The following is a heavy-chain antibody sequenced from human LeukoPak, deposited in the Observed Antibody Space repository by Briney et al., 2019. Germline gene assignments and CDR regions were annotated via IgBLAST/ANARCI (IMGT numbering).Heavy chain of an antibody. V-gene: IGHV3-23*01. CDR2: VSGSGGST. D-gene: IGHD1-26*01. Sequence: PGGSLRLSCAASGLTFSSYAMSWVRQAPGKGLEWVSGVSGSGGSTYYADSVKGRFTISRDNSKNTLYLQMNSLRAEDTAVYYCAKMFGGTYNGNWGQGTLVTVSA. J-gene: IGHJ4*02. CDR1: GLTFSSYA. CDR3: AKMFGGTYNGN.